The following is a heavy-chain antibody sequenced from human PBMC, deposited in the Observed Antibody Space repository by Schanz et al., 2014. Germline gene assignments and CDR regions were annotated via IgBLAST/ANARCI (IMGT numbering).Heavy chain of an antibody. J-gene: IGHJ4*02. D-gene: IGHD3-3*01. CDR3: ARAPPSFDFWSGSKIPYYFDY. V-gene: IGHV3-74*01. CDR1: GFTFNDYW. CDR2: INSDGRST. Sequence: EVQLVESGGGLVQPGGSLRLSCAASGFTFNDYWMHWVRQAPGKGLVWVSRINSDGRSTNYADSVKGRFSISRDNARNTLHLQLNSLRDEDTAVYFCARAPPSFDFWSGSKIPYYFDYWGQGIRVTVSS.